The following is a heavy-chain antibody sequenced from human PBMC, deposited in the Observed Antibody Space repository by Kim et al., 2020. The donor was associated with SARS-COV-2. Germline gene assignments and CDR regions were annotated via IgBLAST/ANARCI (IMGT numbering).Heavy chain of an antibody. D-gene: IGHD2-21*02. J-gene: IGHJ4*02. V-gene: IGHV3-74*01. CDR3: ARGREGNTAIDY. Sequence: YADSVKGRFTITRDNAKDMLYLQMSSLRAEDTAVYCCARGREGNTAIDYWGQGTLVTVSS.